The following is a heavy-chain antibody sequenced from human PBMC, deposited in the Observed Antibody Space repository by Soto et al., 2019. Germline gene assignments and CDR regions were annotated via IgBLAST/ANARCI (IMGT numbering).Heavy chain of an antibody. CDR2: TYYSGST. J-gene: IGHJ4*02. CDR1: GCSISSGGYY. CDR3: VREWFEYYDSSGYYGYYFDY. V-gene: IGHV4-31*03. Sequence: SETLSLTCTVSGCSISSGGYYCSWIRQHPGKGLEWIGYTYYSGSTYYNPSLTSRVTISVDTSNNQFSLKLSSVTAADTAVYYCVREWFEYYDSSGYYGYYFDYWGQGTLVTVSS. D-gene: IGHD3-22*01.